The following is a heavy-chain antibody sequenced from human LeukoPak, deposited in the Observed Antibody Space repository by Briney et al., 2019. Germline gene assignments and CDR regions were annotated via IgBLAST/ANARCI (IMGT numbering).Heavy chain of an antibody. CDR1: GGSISSYY. D-gene: IGHD3-10*02. Sequence: PSETLSLTCTVSGGSISSYYWSWIRQPPGKGLEWIGYIYYSGSTNYNPSLKSRVTISVDTSKNQFSLKLSSVTAAETAVYYCARFVRGLYYYYGMDVWGQGTTVTVS. V-gene: IGHV4-59*01. J-gene: IGHJ6*02. CDR2: IYYSGST. CDR3: ARFVRGLYYYYGMDV.